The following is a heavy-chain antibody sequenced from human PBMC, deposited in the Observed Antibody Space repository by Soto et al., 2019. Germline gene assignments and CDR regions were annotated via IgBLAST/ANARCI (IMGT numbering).Heavy chain of an antibody. D-gene: IGHD4-17*01. J-gene: IGHJ4*02. CDR1: GFTFSSYA. V-gene: IGHV3-23*01. CDR2: ISGSGGST. CDR3: AKGEHGYCDYDVPAPFDY. Sequence: EVQLLESGGGLVQPGGSLRLSCAASGFTFSSYAMSWVRQAPGKGLEWVSAISGSGGSTYYADSVKGRFTISRDNSKNTLYLQMNSLRAEDTAVYYCAKGEHGYCDYDVPAPFDYWGQGTLVTVSS.